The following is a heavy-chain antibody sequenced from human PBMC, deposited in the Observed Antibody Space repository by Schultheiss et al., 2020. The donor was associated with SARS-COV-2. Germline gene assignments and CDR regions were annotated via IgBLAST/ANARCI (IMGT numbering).Heavy chain of an antibody. V-gene: IGHV4-4*07. CDR3: ARSRVSPVRSYQYYGMDV. J-gene: IGHJ6*02. Sequence: SQTLSLTCTVSGGSISSYYWTWVRQPAGKGLEWIGRVYPSGSTNYNPSLKSRVTMSTDMSKNQFSLKLSSVTAADTAVYYCARSRVSPVRSYQYYGMDVWGQGTTVTVSS. D-gene: IGHD5/OR15-5a*01. CDR2: VYPSGST. CDR1: GGSISSYY.